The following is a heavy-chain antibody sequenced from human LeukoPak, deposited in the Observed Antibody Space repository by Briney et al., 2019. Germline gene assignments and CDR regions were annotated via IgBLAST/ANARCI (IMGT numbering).Heavy chain of an antibody. CDR2: MNPNSGNT. D-gene: IGHD3-22*01. Sequence: ASVKVSCKASGYTFTSYDINWVRQATGQGLEWMGWMNPNSGNTGYAQKFQGRVTMTRDTSISTVYMELNSLTSDDTAVYYCARDLDDSSGDDYWGQGTLVTVSS. J-gene: IGHJ4*02. CDR1: GYTFTSYD. V-gene: IGHV1-8*02. CDR3: ARDLDDSSGDDY.